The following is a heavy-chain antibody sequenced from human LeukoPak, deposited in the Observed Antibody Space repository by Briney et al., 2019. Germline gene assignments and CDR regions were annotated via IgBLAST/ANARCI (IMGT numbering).Heavy chain of an antibody. CDR1: GFSVSNTY. J-gene: IGHJ1*01. CDR3: ARDGEEMATIVEYFQH. V-gene: IGHV3-21*01. Sequence: GGSLRLSCAASGFSVSNTYMSWVRQAPGRGLEWVSSISGSSSYIYYADSVKGRFTISRDNAKNSLYLQMNSLRAEDTAVYYCARDGEEMATIVEYFQHWGQGTLVTVSS. CDR2: ISGSSSYI. D-gene: IGHD5-24*01.